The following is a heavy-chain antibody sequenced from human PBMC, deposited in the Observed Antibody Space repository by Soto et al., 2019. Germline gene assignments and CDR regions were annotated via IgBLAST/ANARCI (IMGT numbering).Heavy chain of an antibody. CDR3: ARESGGVIVRPLDY. Sequence: GGSLRLSCAASGFTFSSYSMNWVRQAPGKGLEWVSSISSSSSYIYYADSVKGRFTISRDNAKNSLYLQMNSLRAEDTAVYYCARESGGVIVRPLDYWGQGTLVTVSS. D-gene: IGHD3-16*02. J-gene: IGHJ4*02. CDR1: GFTFSSYS. V-gene: IGHV3-21*01. CDR2: ISSSSSYI.